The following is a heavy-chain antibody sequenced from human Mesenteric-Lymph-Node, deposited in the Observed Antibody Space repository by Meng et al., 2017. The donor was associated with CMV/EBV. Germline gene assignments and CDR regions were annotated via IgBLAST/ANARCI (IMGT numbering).Heavy chain of an antibody. CDR3: AKGGVYSSSWGDY. D-gene: IGHD6-13*01. CDR1: GFTFSNYA. J-gene: IGHJ4*02. Sequence: GGSLRLSCAVSGFTFSNYAMSWVRQAPGKGLEWVSAISGRGDSSYYADSVTGRFTVSRDNSKNTLYLQMNSLRAEDTAIYYCAKGGVYSSSWGDYWGQGTTVTVSS. V-gene: IGHV3-23*01. CDR2: ISGRGDSS.